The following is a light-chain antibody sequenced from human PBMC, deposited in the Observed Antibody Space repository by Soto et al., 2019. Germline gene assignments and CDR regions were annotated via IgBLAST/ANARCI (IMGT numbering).Light chain of an antibody. V-gene: IGKV3-11*01. CDR1: QSVQSY. Sequence: EVVLTQSPVTLSLSPGERATLSCRASQSVQSYLAWYQQKPCQAPRLLIYDSSNRATGVPARCSGSGSGTAFTLTTGTLDPEDFAAYYCQHRSSWPVTFGQGQRVEIK. CDR3: QHRSSWPVT. J-gene: IGKJ5*01. CDR2: DSS.